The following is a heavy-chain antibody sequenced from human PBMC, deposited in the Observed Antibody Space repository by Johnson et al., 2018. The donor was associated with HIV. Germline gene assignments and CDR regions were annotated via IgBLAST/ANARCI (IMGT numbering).Heavy chain of an antibody. D-gene: IGHD2-15*01. J-gene: IGHJ3*02. V-gene: IGHV3-30*14. CDR2: ISYDGSNK. Sequence: HVQLVESGGGVVQPGRSLRLSCAASGFTFSSYAMHWVRQAPGTGLEWVAVISYDGSNKYYADSVKGRFTISGDNSKNTLYLQMNSLRAEDTAVYYCARDMCSGGSCYAFDIWGQGTMVTVSS. CDR3: ARDMCSGGSCYAFDI. CDR1: GFTFSSYA.